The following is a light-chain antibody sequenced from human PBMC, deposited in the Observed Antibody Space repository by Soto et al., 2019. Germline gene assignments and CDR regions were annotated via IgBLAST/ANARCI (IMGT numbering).Light chain of an antibody. CDR3: SSQGV. CDR1: SSDVGGYNY. Sequence: QSALTQPPSASGSPGQSVTISCTGTSSDVGGYNYVSWYQQHPGKAPKLMIYEVSKRPSGVPDRFSGSKSGNTASLTVSGLQAEDEADYYCSSQGVFGTGTKVTVL. V-gene: IGLV2-8*01. CDR2: EVS. J-gene: IGLJ1*01.